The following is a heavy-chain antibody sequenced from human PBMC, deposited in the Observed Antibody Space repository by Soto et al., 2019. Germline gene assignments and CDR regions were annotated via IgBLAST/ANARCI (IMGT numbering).Heavy chain of an antibody. J-gene: IGHJ6*02. Sequence: QVKLVQSGAEVKKPGSSVKVSCKASGGTFSSYAISWVRQAPGQGLEWMGGIIPIFGTANYAQKFQGRVTITADESTRTAYMELSSLRSEDTAVYYCASPTVVARPYYYYGMDVWGQGTTVTVSS. D-gene: IGHD6-6*01. CDR3: ASPTVVARPYYYYGMDV. V-gene: IGHV1-69*01. CDR1: GGTFSSYA. CDR2: IIPIFGTA.